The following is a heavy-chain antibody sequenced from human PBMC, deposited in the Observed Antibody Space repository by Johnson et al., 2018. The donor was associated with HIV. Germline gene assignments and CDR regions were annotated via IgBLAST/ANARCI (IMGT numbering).Heavy chain of an antibody. D-gene: IGHD5-24*01. Sequence: VQLVESGGGLVQPGGSLRLSCAASGFTFSNYWMSWVRQAPGKGLEWVANIKEDGSEKYYVDSVKGRFTISRDNAKNSLYLQMNRLRAEDTAVYYCAREWLYGFDIWGQGTMVTVSS. CDR3: AREWLYGFDI. CDR2: IKEDGSEK. V-gene: IGHV3-7*03. J-gene: IGHJ3*02. CDR1: GFTFSNYW.